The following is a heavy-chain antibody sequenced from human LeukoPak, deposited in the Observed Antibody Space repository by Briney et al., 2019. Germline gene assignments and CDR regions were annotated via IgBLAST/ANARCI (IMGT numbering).Heavy chain of an antibody. CDR3: ARATGGGYYYADAFDI. D-gene: IGHD3-22*01. J-gene: IGHJ3*02. V-gene: IGHV4-34*01. CDR1: GGSFSGYY. Sequence: SETLSLTCAVYGGSFSGYYWSWIRQPPGKGLEWIGEINHSGSTNYNPSLKSRVTISVDTSKNQFSLKLSSVTAADTAVYYCARATGGGYYYADAFDIWGQGTMVTVTS. CDR2: INHSGST.